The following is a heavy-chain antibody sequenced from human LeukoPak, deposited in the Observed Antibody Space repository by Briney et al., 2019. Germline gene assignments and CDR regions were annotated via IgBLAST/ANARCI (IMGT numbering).Heavy chain of an antibody. CDR2: ISGSGGST. J-gene: IGHJ4*02. Sequence: GGSLRLSCAASGFTFSSYAMTWVRQAPGKGLEWVSVISGSGGSTYYADSVKGRFTISRDNSKNTLYLQMNSLRAEDTAVYYCAKGEAVNDFWSGYLPHFDYWGQGTLVTVSS. CDR3: AKGEAVNDFWSGYLPHFDY. CDR1: GFTFSSYA. V-gene: IGHV3-23*01. D-gene: IGHD3-3*01.